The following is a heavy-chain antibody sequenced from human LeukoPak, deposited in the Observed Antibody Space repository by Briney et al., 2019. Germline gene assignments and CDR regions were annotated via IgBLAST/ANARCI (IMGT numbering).Heavy chain of an antibody. CDR1: GFTFSSYA. V-gene: IGHV3-64*01. D-gene: IGHD2-2*01. CDR2: ISSNGGST. Sequence: GGSLRLSCAASGFTFSSYAMHWVRQAPGKGLEYVSAISSNGGSTYYANSVKGRFTISRDNSKNTLYLQLGSLRAEDMAVYYCARGSVVLVDYWGQGTLVTVSS. J-gene: IGHJ4*02. CDR3: ARGSVVLVDY.